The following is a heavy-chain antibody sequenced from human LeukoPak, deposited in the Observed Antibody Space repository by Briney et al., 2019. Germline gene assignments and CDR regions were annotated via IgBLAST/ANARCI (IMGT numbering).Heavy chain of an antibody. CDR2: ISSSSSYI. Sequence: GGSLRLSCAASGFTFSDYYMSWIRQAPGKGLEWVSSISSSSSYIYYADSVKGRFTISRDNAKNSLYLQMNSLRAEDTAVYYCARGVGTMVRGVIWRYFDYWGQGTLVTVSS. D-gene: IGHD3-10*01. CDR1: GFTFSDYY. V-gene: IGHV3-11*06. J-gene: IGHJ4*02. CDR3: ARGVGTMVRGVIWRYFDY.